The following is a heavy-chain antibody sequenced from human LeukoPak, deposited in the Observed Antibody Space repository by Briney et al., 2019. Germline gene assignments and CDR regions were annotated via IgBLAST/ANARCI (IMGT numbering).Heavy chain of an antibody. CDR3: ARGPYYDFWSGHYYYYYMDV. V-gene: IGHV4-39*01. J-gene: IGHJ6*03. CDR2: IYYSGST. D-gene: IGHD3-3*01. Sequence: PSETLSLTCTVSGGSISSSSYYWGWIRQPPGKGLEWIGSIYYSGSTYCNPSLKSRVTISVDTSKNQFSLKLSSVTAADTAVYYCARGPYYDFWSGHYYYYYMDVWGKGTTVTVSS. CDR1: GGSISSSSYY.